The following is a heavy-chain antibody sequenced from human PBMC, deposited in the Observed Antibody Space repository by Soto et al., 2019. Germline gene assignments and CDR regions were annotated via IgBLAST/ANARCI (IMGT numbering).Heavy chain of an antibody. CDR1: GFTFSSYS. Sequence: GGSLRLSCAASGFTFSSYSMNWVRQAPGKGLEWVSYISSSSSTIYYADSVKGRFTISRDNAKNSLYLQMNSLRAEDTAVDYCARVTFTIRQLVLPFDYWGQGTLVTVSS. D-gene: IGHD6-6*01. J-gene: IGHJ4*02. CDR2: ISSSSSTI. V-gene: IGHV3-48*01. CDR3: ARVTFTIRQLVLPFDY.